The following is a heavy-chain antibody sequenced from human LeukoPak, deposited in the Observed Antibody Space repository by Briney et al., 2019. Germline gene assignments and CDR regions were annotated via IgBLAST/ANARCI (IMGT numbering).Heavy chain of an antibody. J-gene: IGHJ6*04. V-gene: IGHV4-4*07. CDR3: ARDPTYYYGSGKLVEDV. CDR1: GGSISSYY. D-gene: IGHD3-10*01. CDR2: IYTSGST. Sequence: SSETLSLTCTVSGGSISSYYWSWIRQPAGKGLEWIGRIYTSGSTNYNPSLKSRVTMSVDTSKNQFSLKLSSVTAADTAVYYCARDPTYYYGSGKLVEDVWGKGTTVTISS.